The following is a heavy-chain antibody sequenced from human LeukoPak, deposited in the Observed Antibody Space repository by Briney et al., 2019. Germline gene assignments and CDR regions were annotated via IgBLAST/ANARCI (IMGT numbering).Heavy chain of an antibody. CDR3: ARDVDYYGSGSYYNSNFDY. V-gene: IGHV3-7*03. D-gene: IGHD3-10*01. CDR1: GFTFSSYW. Sequence: GGSLRLSCAASGFTFSSYWMSWVRQAPEKGLEWVANIKQDGSEKYYVDSVKGRFTISRDNAKNSLYLQMNSLRAEDTAVYYCARDVDYYGSGSYYNSNFDYWGQGTLVTVSS. CDR2: IKQDGSEK. J-gene: IGHJ4*02.